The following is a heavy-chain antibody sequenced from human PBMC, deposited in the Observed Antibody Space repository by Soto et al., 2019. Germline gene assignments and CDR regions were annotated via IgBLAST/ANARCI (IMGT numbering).Heavy chain of an antibody. CDR1: GFTFSSYT. Sequence: PGGSLRLSCAASGFTFSSYTMNWVRQAPGKGLEWVALISHDGINKYYADSVRGRFTISRDSSTNTLYLQMNSLRAEDTAVYYCARVWERTVTTRNYYYGMDVWGQGTTVTVSS. CDR3: ARVWERTVTTRNYYYGMDV. V-gene: IGHV3-30-3*01. D-gene: IGHD4-17*01. J-gene: IGHJ6*02. CDR2: ISHDGINK.